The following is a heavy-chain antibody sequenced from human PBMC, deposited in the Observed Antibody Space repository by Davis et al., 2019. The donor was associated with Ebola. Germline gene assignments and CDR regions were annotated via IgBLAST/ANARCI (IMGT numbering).Heavy chain of an antibody. J-gene: IGHJ4*02. CDR3: ARARYSSGWTARGYFDY. V-gene: IGHV4-34*01. CDR2: INHSGSP. CDR1: GGSSSGYY. D-gene: IGHD6-19*01. Sequence: SQTLSPTCAVYGGSSSGYYWSWIRQPPGKGLEWIGEINHSGSPNYNPSLKSRVTISVDTSKNQFSLKLSSVTAADTAVYYCARARYSSGWTARGYFDYWGQGTLVTVSS.